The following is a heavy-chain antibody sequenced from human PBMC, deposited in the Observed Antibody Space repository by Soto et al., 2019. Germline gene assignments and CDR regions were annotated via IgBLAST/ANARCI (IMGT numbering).Heavy chain of an antibody. J-gene: IGHJ6*03. CDR3: ARDGIYSNYASHFFYMDV. CDR2: ISRSSTTM. V-gene: IGHV3-48*01. Sequence: GGSLRLSCAASGFDFSTYSINWVRQAPGKGLEWVSYISRSSTTMYFADSLKGRFTISRDNAKNSVFLQMSSLRAEDTGVYYCARDGIYSNYASHFFYMDVWGKGTTVTVS. CDR1: GFDFSTYS. D-gene: IGHD4-4*01.